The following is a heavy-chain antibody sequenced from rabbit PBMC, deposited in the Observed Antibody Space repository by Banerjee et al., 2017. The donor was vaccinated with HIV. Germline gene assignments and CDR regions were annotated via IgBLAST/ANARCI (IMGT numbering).Heavy chain of an antibody. CDR2: INGAGVNI. CDR3: ARSYSGNDAGYPLGL. V-gene: IGHV1S40*01. CDR1: GFSFSSSYY. J-gene: IGHJ4*01. D-gene: IGHD6-1*01. Sequence: QSLEESGGDLVQPEGSLTLTCTASGFSFSSSYYMCWVRQAPGKGLEWIACINGAGVNIGYASWAKGRFTISKTSSTTVTLQMTSLTAADTATYFCARSYSGNDAGYPLGLWGQGTLDTVS.